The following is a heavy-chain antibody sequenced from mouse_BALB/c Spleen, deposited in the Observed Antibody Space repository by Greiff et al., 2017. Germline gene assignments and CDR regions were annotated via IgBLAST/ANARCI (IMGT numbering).Heavy chain of an antibody. CDR3: ASLDGTGFAY. J-gene: IGHJ3*01. CDR2: ISNGGGST. Sequence: EVQVVESGGGLVQPGGSLKLSCAASGFTFSSYTMSWVRQTPEKRLEWVAYISNGGGSTYYPDSVKGRFTISRDNAKNTLYLQMSSLKSEDTAMYYCASLDGTGFAYWGQGTLVTVSA. CDR1: GFTFSSYT. D-gene: IGHD3-3*01. V-gene: IGHV5-12-2*01.